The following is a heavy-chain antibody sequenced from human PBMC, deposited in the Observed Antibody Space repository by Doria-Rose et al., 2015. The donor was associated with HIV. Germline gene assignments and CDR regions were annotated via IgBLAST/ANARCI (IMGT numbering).Heavy chain of an antibody. CDR2: IFSDDGR. J-gene: IGHJ4*02. D-gene: IGHD6-13*01. CDR1: GVSLSSPGMG. Sequence: QITLKESGPVLVKPTETLTLTCTVSGVSLSSPGMGVSWIRQPPGKALEWLANIFSDDGRSYKTSLKSRLTISRGTSKSQVVLTMTDMDPVDTATYYCARIKSSRWYHKYYFDFWGQGTQVIVSA. V-gene: IGHV2-26*01. CDR3: ARIKSSRWYHKYYFDF.